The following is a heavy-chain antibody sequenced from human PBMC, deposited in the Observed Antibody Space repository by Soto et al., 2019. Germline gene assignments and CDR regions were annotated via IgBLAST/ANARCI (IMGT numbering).Heavy chain of an antibody. J-gene: IGHJ3*02. CDR1: GGTFSSYA. CDR3: ARESIGYYYDSSGPDAFDI. V-gene: IGHV1-69*06. Sequence: ASVKVSCKASGGTFSSYAISWVRQAPGQGLEWMGGIVPIFGTANYAQKFQGRVTITADKSTSTAYMELSSLRSEDTAVYYCARESIGYYYDSSGPDAFDIWGQGTMVTVSS. CDR2: IVPIFGTA. D-gene: IGHD3-22*01.